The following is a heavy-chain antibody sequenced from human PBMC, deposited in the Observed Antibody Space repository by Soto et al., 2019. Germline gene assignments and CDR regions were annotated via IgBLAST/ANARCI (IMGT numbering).Heavy chain of an antibody. J-gene: IGHJ4*02. CDR3: ARVPHYYDSSDYYSYYFDY. D-gene: IGHD3-22*01. CDR1: GFTFSDHW. CDR2: INTDGSTT. Sequence: PGGSLRLSCAASGFTFSDHWMHWVRQAPGEGLVWVSRINTDGSTTSYADSVKGRFTISRDNAKNSLDLQMNSLRDEDTAVYYCARVPHYYDSSDYYSYYFDYWGQGTLVTVSS. V-gene: IGHV3-74*01.